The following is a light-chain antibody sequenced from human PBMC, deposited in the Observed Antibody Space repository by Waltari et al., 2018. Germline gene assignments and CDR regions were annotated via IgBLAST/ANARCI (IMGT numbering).Light chain of an antibody. Sequence: LVVTHSPYAAAALSASGRVGCTLSSRCSPNLLASLPQQREKGPLYLMNINSDGSHNKGGGIPDRFSGSSSGAERYLTISSLQSEDEADYYCQTGCHGTWVFGGGTRLTVL. J-gene: IGLJ3*02. CDR1: SRCSPNL. CDR2: INSDGSH. CDR3: QTGCHGTWV. V-gene: IGLV4-69*01.